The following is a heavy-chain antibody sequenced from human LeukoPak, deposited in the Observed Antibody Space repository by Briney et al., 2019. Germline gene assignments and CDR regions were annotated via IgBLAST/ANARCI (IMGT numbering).Heavy chain of an antibody. Sequence: ASVKVSCKASGYTFNNYGISWVRQAPGQGLEWMGWISVYNGNTKYAQNLQGRVTMTTDTSTNTAYMELRSLTSDDTAVYYCARDVYYDSSGYFGHCDYWGQGTLVTVSS. CDR1: GYTFNNYG. CDR2: ISVYNGNT. D-gene: IGHD3-22*01. V-gene: IGHV1-18*01. CDR3: ARDVYYDSSGYFGHCDY. J-gene: IGHJ4*02.